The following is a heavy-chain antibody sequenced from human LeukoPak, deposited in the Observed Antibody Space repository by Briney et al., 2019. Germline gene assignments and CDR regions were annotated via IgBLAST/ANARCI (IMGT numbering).Heavy chain of an antibody. J-gene: IGHJ4*02. Sequence: SGPTLVNPTQTLTLTCTLSGFSISATGVGVGWIRQPPGKALEWLALVYWDGDARHSPSLRSRISISKDTSKNQVVFIMTDMDPVDTATYYCVHLSHSSGYYQSFDHWGQGTLVTVSS. CDR1: GFSISATGVG. CDR3: VHLSHSSGYYQSFDH. D-gene: IGHD3-22*01. CDR2: VYWDGDA. V-gene: IGHV2-5*02.